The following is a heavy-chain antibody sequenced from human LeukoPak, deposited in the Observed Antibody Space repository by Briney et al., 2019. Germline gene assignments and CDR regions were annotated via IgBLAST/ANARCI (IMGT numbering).Heavy chain of an antibody. CDR3: ARDGGYYDSSGYYWSDAFDI. CDR2: IYYSGST. D-gene: IGHD3-22*01. V-gene: IGHV4-59*01. CDR1: GGSISSNY. J-gene: IGHJ3*02. Sequence: SETLSLTCTVSGGSISSNYWSWIRQPPGKRLEWLGYIYYSGSTNYNPSLKSRVTISLDTSKNQFSLKLSSVTAADTAVYYCARDGGYYDSSGYYWSDAFDIWGQGTMVTVSS.